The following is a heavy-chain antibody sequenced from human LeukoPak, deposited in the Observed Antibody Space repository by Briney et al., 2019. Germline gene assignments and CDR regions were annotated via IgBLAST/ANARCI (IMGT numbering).Heavy chain of an antibody. D-gene: IGHD4-11*01. Sequence: ASVKVSCKASGYTFTGYYMHWVRQAPGQGLEWMGWINPNTGGTNHAERFQGRVTMTRDTSISTAYMELSRLTSDDTAVYYCARGSNYPYYMDVWGKGTTVTVSS. J-gene: IGHJ6*03. V-gene: IGHV1-2*02. CDR3: ARGSNYPYYMDV. CDR1: GYTFTGYY. CDR2: INPNTGGT.